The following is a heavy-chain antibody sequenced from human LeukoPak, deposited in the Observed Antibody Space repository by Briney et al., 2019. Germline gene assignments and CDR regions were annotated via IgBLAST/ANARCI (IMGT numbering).Heavy chain of an antibody. CDR2: ISYDGSNK. D-gene: IGHD6-13*01. V-gene: IGHV3-30-3*01. CDR3: AKDGGIAAAGPA. CDR1: GFTFSSYA. J-gene: IGHJ4*02. Sequence: GRSLRLSCAASGFTFSSYAMHWVRQAPGKELEWVAVISYDGSNKYYADSVKGRFTISRDNSKNTPYLQMNSLRAEDTAVYYCAKDGGIAAAGPAWGQGTLVTVSS.